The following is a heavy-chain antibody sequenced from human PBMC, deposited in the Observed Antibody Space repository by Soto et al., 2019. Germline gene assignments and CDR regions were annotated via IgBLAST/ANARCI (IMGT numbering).Heavy chain of an antibody. D-gene: IGHD3-10*01. Sequence: QVQLVQSGAEVKKPGASVKVSCKTSGYTFTDYAMYWVRQAPGQRPEWMGWINTGNGNTKYSQKFQGRVTITRDTSASIVYMELSNLKSEDTAVYYCARDRSVLGRSWFDPWGQGTLVTVSS. V-gene: IGHV1-3*04. CDR1: GYTFTDYA. CDR3: ARDRSVLGRSWFDP. CDR2: INTGNGNT. J-gene: IGHJ5*02.